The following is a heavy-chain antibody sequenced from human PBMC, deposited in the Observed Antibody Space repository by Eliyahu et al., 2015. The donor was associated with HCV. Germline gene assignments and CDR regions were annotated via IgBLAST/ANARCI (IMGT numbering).Heavy chain of an antibody. CDR2: VYHSGSX. CDR3: ASLWGGFENY. Sequence: QVLLQESGPGLVKPSGTLSLTCAVXGGSISXSNWWXWVRQPPGXGLEWIGDVYHSGSXHYKPSLKSXVTISVDKSKNQFSLKLNXVTAADTAVYYXASLWGGFENYWGQGTLVTVSS. CDR1: GGSISXSNW. D-gene: IGHD3-3*01. V-gene: IGHV4-4*02. J-gene: IGHJ4*02.